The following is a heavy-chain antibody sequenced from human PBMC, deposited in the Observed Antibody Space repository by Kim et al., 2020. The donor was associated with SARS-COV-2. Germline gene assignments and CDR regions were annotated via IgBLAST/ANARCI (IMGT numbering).Heavy chain of an antibody. J-gene: IGHJ6*02. D-gene: IGHD3-3*01. CDR2: IYSGGST. CDR3: ARDGGFITIFGVVGDSYGMDV. V-gene: IGHV3-66*01. CDR1: GFTVSSNY. Sequence: GGSLRLSCAASGFTVSSNYMSWVRQAPGKGLEWVSVIYSGGSTYYADSVKGRFTISRDNSKNTLYLQMNSLRAEDTAVYYCARDGGFITIFGVVGDSYGMDVWGQGTTVTVSS.